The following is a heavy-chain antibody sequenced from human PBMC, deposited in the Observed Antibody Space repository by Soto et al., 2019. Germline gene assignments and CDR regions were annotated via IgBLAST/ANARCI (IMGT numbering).Heavy chain of an antibody. CDR2: ISGSGGST. CDR3: AKRIAAAGIYYYGMDV. V-gene: IGHV3-23*01. D-gene: IGHD6-13*01. CDR1: GFTFSSYA. Sequence: GGSLRLSCAASGFTFSSYAMSWVRQAPGKGLEWVSAISGSGGSTYYADSVKGRFTISRDNSKNTLYLQMNSLRAEDTAAYYCAKRIAAAGIYYYGMDVWGQGTTVTVS. J-gene: IGHJ6*02.